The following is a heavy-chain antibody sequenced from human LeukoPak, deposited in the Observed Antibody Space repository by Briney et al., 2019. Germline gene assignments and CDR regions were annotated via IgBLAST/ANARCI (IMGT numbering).Heavy chain of an antibody. D-gene: IGHD6-19*01. CDR3: ARDQTVAGTAAYYYYMDV. CDR2: TSGTGSTI. J-gene: IGHJ6*03. CDR1: GFTFSHYY. Sequence: GGSLRLSCAASGFTFSHYYMSWIRQAPGRGLEWVSYTSGTGSTISYADSVKGRFTISRDNAKNSLYLQMNSLRAEDTAVYYCARDQTVAGTAAYYYYMDVWGTGTTVTVSS. V-gene: IGHV3-11*01.